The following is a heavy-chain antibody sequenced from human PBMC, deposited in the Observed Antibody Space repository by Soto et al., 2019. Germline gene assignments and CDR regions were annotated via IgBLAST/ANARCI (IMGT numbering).Heavy chain of an antibody. Sequence: PGGSLRLSCAASGCTFSDYYMSWIRQAPGKGLEWVSYISSSGSTIYYADSVKGRFTISRDNAKNLLYLQMNSLRAEDTAVYYRARALDSGDYVDSFNPYRQATLVTVSS. V-gene: IGHV3-11*01. CDR2: ISSSGSTI. D-gene: IGHD4-17*01. J-gene: IGHJ5*02. CDR3: ARALDSGDYVDSFNP. CDR1: GCTFSDYY.